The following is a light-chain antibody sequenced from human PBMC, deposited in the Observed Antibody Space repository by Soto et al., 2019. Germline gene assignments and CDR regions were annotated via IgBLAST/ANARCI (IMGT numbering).Light chain of an antibody. V-gene: IGLV2-14*01. CDR3: SSYTTSNTWV. J-gene: IGLJ3*02. CDR1: STDIGSYNY. Sequence: QSALTQPASVSGSPGQSITISCTGTSTDIGSYNYLSWYQHHPGKTPRLIIFEVSHRPSGISDRFSASKSANTASLTISGLQAEDEAHYYCSSYTTSNTWVFGGGTQLTV. CDR2: EVS.